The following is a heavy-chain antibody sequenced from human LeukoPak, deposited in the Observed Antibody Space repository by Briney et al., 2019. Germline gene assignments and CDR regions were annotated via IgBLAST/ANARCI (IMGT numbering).Heavy chain of an antibody. CDR1: GFTFSSYA. CDR3: KGYCSGGSCYEDYYYYYYMDV. D-gene: IGHD2-15*01. J-gene: IGHJ6*03. V-gene: IGHV3-23*01. Sequence: GGSLRLSCAASGFTFSSYAMSWVRQAPGKGLEWVSSISGSGGSTYYADSVKGRFTISRDNSKNTLYLQMNSLRAEDTAVYYCKGYCSGGSCYEDYYYYYYMDVWGKGTTVTISS. CDR2: ISGSGGST.